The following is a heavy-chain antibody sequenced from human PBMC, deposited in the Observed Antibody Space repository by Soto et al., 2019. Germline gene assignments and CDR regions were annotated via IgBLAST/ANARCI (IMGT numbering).Heavy chain of an antibody. D-gene: IGHD4-17*01. J-gene: IGHJ5*02. CDR2: INHSGST. CDR3: ARGLTTVTGRFDP. V-gene: IGHV4-34*01. Sequence: ETLSLTCAVYGGSFSGYYWSWIRQPPGKGLEWIGEINHSGSTNYNPSLKSRVTISVGTSKNQFSLKLSSVTAADTAVYYCARGLTTVTGRFDPWGQGTLVTVSS. CDR1: GGSFSGYY.